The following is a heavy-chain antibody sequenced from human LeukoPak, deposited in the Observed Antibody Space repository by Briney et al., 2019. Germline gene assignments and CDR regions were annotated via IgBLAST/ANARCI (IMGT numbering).Heavy chain of an antibody. V-gene: IGHV3-23*01. CDR2: ISGSGAST. Sequence: GASLRLSCAASGFTFSSYAMSWVRQAPGKGLEWVSAISGSGASTYYADTVKGRFTISRDNSKNTLYLQMNSLRAEDTAVYYCAKLSSAVTTYFQHWGQGTLVTVSS. CDR1: GFTFSSYA. CDR3: AKLSSAVTTYFQH. J-gene: IGHJ1*01. D-gene: IGHD4-17*01.